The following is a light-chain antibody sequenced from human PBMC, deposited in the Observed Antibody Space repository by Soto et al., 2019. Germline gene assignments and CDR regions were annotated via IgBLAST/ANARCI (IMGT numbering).Light chain of an antibody. Sequence: QSALPQPASVSGSPGQSITISCTGTSSDVGDYNYVSWYQQHPGKAPKLMIYEVSNRPSGVSNRFSGSKSGNTASLTISGLQAEDEADYYCSSYTSSNTYVFGTGTKV. CDR2: EVS. J-gene: IGLJ1*01. V-gene: IGLV2-14*01. CDR1: SSDVGDYNY. CDR3: SSYTSSNTYV.